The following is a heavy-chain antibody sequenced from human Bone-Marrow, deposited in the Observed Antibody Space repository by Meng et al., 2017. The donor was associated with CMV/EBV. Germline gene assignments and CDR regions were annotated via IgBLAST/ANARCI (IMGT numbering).Heavy chain of an antibody. CDR3: ARVLSGWLDP. CDR1: DDSISSYY. J-gene: IGHJ5*02. V-gene: IGHV4-59*01. Sequence: SETLSLTCSVSDDSISSYYWSWIRQPPGKGLEWIGDIYNSGTTNNNPSLQSRVIISVDTSENQFSLKVRSVTAAGTAVYYCARVLSGWLDPWGQGTLVTVYS. CDR2: IYNSGTT.